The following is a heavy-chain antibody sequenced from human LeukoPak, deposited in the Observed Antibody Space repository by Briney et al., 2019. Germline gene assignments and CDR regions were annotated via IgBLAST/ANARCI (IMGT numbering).Heavy chain of an antibody. CDR2: TYYRSKWYN. D-gene: IGHD6-13*01. CDR3: ARGIAAAGTIYYYGMDV. V-gene: IGHV6-1*01. J-gene: IGHJ6*04. CDR1: GDSVSSNSAA. Sequence: SQTLSLTCAISGDSVSSNSAAWNWIRQSPSRGLEWLGRTYYRSKWYNDYAVSVKSRITINPDTSKNQFSLQLNSVTPEDTAVYYCARGIAAAGTIYYYGMDVWGKKTTVTVSS.